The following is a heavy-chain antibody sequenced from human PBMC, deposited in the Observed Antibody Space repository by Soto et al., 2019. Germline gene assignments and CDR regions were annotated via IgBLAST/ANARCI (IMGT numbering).Heavy chain of an antibody. J-gene: IGHJ6*03. D-gene: IGHD2-2*01. CDR1: GGSISSGGYY. CDR2: IYYSGST. CDR3: ARVLVPAAMIGVSDYYYMDV. V-gene: IGHV4-31*03. Sequence: PSETLSLTCTVSGGSISSGGYYWSWIRQHPGKGLEWIGYIYYSGSTYYNPSLKSRVTISVDTSKNQFSLKLSSVTAADTAVYYCARVLVPAAMIGVSDYYYMDVWGKGTTVTVSS.